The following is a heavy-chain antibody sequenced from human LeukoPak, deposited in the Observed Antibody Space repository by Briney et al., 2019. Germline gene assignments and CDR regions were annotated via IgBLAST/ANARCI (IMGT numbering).Heavy chain of an antibody. D-gene: IGHD3-10*01. J-gene: IGHJ4*02. Sequence: ASVKVSCKASGYTFTSYYMHWVRQAPGQALEWMGIINPSGGSTSYAQKFQGRVTMTRDTSTSTVYMELSSLRSEDTAVYYCARDGSMVRGVRNPFDYWGQGTRVTVSS. CDR2: INPSGGST. V-gene: IGHV1-46*01. CDR3: ARDGSMVRGVRNPFDY. CDR1: GYTFTSYY.